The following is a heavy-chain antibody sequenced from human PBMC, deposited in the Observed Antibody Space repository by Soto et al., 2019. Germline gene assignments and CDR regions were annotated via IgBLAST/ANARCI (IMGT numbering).Heavy chain of an antibody. CDR3: AKIGESWSGYSYYHDRIDV. CDR2: ISGSGGST. CDR1: GFTFSSYA. Sequence: HPGGSLRLSCAASGFTFSSYAMSWVRQAPGKGLEWVSAISGSGGSTYYADSVKGRFTISRDNSKNTLYLQMNSLRAEDTAVYYCAKIGESWSGYSYYHDRIDVWSQRTTDTGSS. J-gene: IGHJ6*02. D-gene: IGHD3-3*01. V-gene: IGHV3-23*01.